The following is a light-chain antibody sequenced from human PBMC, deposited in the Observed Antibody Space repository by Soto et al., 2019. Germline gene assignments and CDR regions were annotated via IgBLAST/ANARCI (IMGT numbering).Light chain of an antibody. V-gene: IGLV1-40*01. CDR2: DNN. Sequence: QSVLTQPPSVSGAPGQRVTISCTGNGYNIGSNYDVHWYQLLPGSAPKLFIYDNNNRPSWVTDRFSGSKSGTSATLAVTGLQAEDEADYYRQSYDRSLTAVVLGTGTKLTVL. CDR3: QSYDRSLTAVV. CDR1: GYNIGSNYD. J-gene: IGLJ1*01.